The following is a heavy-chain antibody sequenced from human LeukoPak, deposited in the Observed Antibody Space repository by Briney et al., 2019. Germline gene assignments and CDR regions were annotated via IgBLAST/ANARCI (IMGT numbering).Heavy chain of an antibody. D-gene: IGHD2-15*01. CDR1: GFTFSSYV. J-gene: IGHJ4*02. CDR2: IGNSVRDT. CDR3: ARYCGADSCYSGLDY. Sequence: GGSLRLSCAASGFTFSSYVMTWVRQAPGRGLEWVSFIGNSVRDTYYADSMKGRFTISKDNSKSTLVLSISSLRARDPAIYYCARYCGADSCYSGLDYWGQGALVTVSS. V-gene: IGHV3-23*01.